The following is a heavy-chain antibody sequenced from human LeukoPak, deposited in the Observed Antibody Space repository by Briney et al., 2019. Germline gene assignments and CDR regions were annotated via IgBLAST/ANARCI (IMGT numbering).Heavy chain of an antibody. D-gene: IGHD6-13*01. Sequence: ASVEVSCKASGYTFTVYYMHWVRQAPGQGLEWMGWINPNSGSTNYAQKFQGRVTMTRDTSISTAYMELSRLRSEDTAVYYCARGWSDYWGQGTLVTVSS. CDR2: INPNSGST. CDR1: GYTFTVYY. CDR3: ARGWSDY. V-gene: IGHV1-2*02. J-gene: IGHJ4*02.